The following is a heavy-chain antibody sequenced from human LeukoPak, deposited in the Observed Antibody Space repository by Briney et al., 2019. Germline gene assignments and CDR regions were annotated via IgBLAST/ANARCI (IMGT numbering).Heavy chain of an antibody. CDR1: GFTFDDYA. V-gene: IGHV3-9*01. CDR3: ARDFMYSSSCTGC. D-gene: IGHD6-13*01. CDR2: ISWNSGSI. J-gene: IGHJ4*02. Sequence: GGSLGLSCVASGFTFDDYAMHWVRLAPGKGLEWVSGISWNSGSIGYADSVKGRFTISRDNAKNSLYLQMNSLRAEDTAMYYCARDFMYSSSCTGCWGQGTLVTVSS.